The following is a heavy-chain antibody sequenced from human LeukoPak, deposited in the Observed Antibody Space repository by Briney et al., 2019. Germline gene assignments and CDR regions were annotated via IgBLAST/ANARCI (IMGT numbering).Heavy chain of an antibody. V-gene: IGHV4-59*01. CDR3: ARGYYYDSSGYYPTFFDY. CDR1: GGSISSYY. CDR2: IYYSGST. D-gene: IGHD3-22*01. Sequence: SETPSLTCTVSGGSISSYYWSWIRQPPGKGLEWIGYIYYSGSTNYNTSLKSRVTISVDTSKNQFSLKLSSVTAADTAVYYCARGYYYDSSGYYPTFFDYWGQGTLVTVSS. J-gene: IGHJ4*02.